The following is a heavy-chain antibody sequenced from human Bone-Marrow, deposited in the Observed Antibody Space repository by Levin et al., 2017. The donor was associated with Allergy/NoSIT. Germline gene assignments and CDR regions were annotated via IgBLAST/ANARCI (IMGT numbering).Heavy chain of an antibody. CDR1: GFTFGDYA. J-gene: IGHJ4*02. CDR3: TRAGGWDRYYSDSSGSYYFDY. V-gene: IGHV3-49*04. D-gene: IGHD3-22*01. CDR2: IRSKAYGGTT. Sequence: GESLKISCTASGFTFGDYAMSWVRQAPGKGLEWVGFIRSKAYGGTTEYAASVKGRFTISRDDSKSIAYLQMNSLKTEDTAVYYCTRAGGWDRYYSDSSGSYYFDYWGQGTLVTVSS.